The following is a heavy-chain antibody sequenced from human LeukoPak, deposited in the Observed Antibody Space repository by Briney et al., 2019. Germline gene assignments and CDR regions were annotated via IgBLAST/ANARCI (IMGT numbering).Heavy chain of an antibody. CDR1: GYTFTGYY. Sequence: ASVKVSCKASGYTFTGYYMHWVRQAPGQGFEWMGWMNPNSGNTGYAQKFQGRVTMTRNTSISTAYMELSSLRSEDTAVYYCARVYYYGSGSNYYYYMDVWGKGTTVTISS. J-gene: IGHJ6*03. CDR3: ARVYYYGSGSNYYYYMDV. D-gene: IGHD3-10*01. V-gene: IGHV1-8*02. CDR2: MNPNSGNT.